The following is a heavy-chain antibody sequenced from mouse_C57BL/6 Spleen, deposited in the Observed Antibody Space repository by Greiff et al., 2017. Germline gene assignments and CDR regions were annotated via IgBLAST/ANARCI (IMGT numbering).Heavy chain of an antibody. D-gene: IGHD3-3*01. CDR1: GYTFTSYW. Sequence: QVQLQQPGAELVMPGASVKLSCKASGYTFTSYWMHWVKPRPGQGLEWIGEIDPSDSYTNYNQKFKGKSTLTVDKSSSTAYMQLSSLTSEDSAVYYCARGGTRAMDYWGQGTSVTVSS. CDR3: ARGGTRAMDY. CDR2: IDPSDSYT. V-gene: IGHV1-69*01. J-gene: IGHJ4*01.